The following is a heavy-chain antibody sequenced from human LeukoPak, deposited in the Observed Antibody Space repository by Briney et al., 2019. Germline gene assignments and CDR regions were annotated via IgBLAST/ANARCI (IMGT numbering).Heavy chain of an antibody. J-gene: IGHJ4*02. Sequence: GGSLRLSCAASGFTFSSYGMHWVRQAPGKGPEWVAVIWYDGSNKYYADSVKGRFTISRDNSKNTLYLQMNSLRAEDTAVYYCAREPLAAAGTRYFDYWGQGTLVTVSS. CDR2: IWYDGSNK. CDR3: AREPLAAAGTRYFDY. D-gene: IGHD6-13*01. V-gene: IGHV3-33*01. CDR1: GFTFSSYG.